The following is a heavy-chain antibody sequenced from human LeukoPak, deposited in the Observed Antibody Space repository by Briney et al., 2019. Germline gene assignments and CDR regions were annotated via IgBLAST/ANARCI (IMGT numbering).Heavy chain of an antibody. V-gene: IGHV3-73*01. CDR3: TRHGSIAAHGDY. Sequence: GGSLRLSCAASGFTFSGSAMHWVRQASGKGLEWVGRIRSKANSYATAYAASVKSRFTISRDDSKNTAYLQMNSLKTEDTAVYYCTRHGSIAAHGDYWGQGTLVTVSS. D-gene: IGHD6-6*01. CDR2: IRSKANSYAT. CDR1: GFTFSGSA. J-gene: IGHJ4*02.